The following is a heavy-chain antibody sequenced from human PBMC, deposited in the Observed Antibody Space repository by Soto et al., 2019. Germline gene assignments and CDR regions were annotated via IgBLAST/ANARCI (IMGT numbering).Heavy chain of an antibody. Sequence: SETLSLTCTVPGGSISSYYWSWIRQPPGKGLEWIGYIYYSGSTNYNPSLKSRVTISVDTSKNQFSLKLSSVTAADTAVYYCAREASYCGGDCYSDAFDIWGQGTMVTVSS. V-gene: IGHV4-59*01. J-gene: IGHJ3*02. D-gene: IGHD2-21*02. CDR3: AREASYCGGDCYSDAFDI. CDR2: IYYSGST. CDR1: GGSISSYY.